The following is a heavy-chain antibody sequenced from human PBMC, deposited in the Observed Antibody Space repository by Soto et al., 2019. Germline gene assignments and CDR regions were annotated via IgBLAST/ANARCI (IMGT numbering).Heavy chain of an antibody. J-gene: IGHJ3*02. V-gene: IGHV3-23*01. CDR1: GFTFTTYA. CDR2: TSNSGDIT. CDR3: AHPRGYGVFDAYDI. Sequence: PVGSLRLSCAASGFTFTTYAMSWVRQAPGKGLEWVSATSNSGDITYYADSVRGRFTISRDNSINTLYLQMNGLRTDDTAVYYCAHPRGYGVFDAYDIWGQGAMVTVSS. D-gene: IGHD4-17*01.